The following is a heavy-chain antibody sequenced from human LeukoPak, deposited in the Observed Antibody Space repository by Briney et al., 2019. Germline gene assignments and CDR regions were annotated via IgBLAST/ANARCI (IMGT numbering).Heavy chain of an antibody. CDR2: IYYSGST. CDR3: ASHLDGYSLNWFDP. V-gene: IGHV4-30-4*01. CDR1: GGSISSGDYY. D-gene: IGHD5-24*01. J-gene: IGHJ5*02. Sequence: SQTLSLTCTVSGGSISSGDYYWSWIRQPPGKGLEWIGYIYYSGSTYYNPSLKSRVTISVDTSKNQFSLKLSSVTAADTAVYYCASHLDGYSLNWFDPWGQGTLVTVSS.